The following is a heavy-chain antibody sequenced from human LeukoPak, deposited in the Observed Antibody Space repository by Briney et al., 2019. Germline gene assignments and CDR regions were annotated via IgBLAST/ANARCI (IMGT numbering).Heavy chain of an antibody. D-gene: IGHD6-19*01. V-gene: IGHV1-8*02. CDR2: MNPNSGNT. CDR1: GYTFTSYG. Sequence: ASVKVSCKASGYTFTSYGIIWVRQAPGQGLEWMGWMNPNSGNTGYGQSFQGRITMTRDISIGTAYMELSNLTSEDTAIYYCTRGSSGRRDNWGQGTLVTVSA. J-gene: IGHJ4*02. CDR3: TRGSSGRRDN.